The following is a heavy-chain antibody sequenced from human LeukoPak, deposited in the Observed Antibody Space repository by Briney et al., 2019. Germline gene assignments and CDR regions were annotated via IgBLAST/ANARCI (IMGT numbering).Heavy chain of an antibody. J-gene: IGHJ5*02. CDR2: ISYDGSNT. V-gene: IGHV3-30*03. CDR1: GFTFNNYG. Sequence: GGSLRLYCAASGFTFNNYGMHWVRQAPGKGLEWVAIISYDGSNTYYADSVKGRFTISRDNSKNTLYLQMNSLRAEDTAVYFCARVATGSYDWFDPWGQGTLVTVSS. CDR3: ARVATGSYDWFDP. D-gene: IGHD3-10*01.